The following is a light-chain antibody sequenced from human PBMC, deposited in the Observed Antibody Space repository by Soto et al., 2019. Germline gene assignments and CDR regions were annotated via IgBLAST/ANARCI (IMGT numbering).Light chain of an antibody. Sequence: SERTHAASVYGAQWQRLTISSNGSRSNIGAGYDVHWYQQLPGTAPKLLIYGNTNRPSGVHDRFSGSKSGTSASLAITGLQAEDEADYYCQSYDSCLCVVVFCAGTHLTVL. V-gene: IGLV1-40*01. CDR1: RSNIGAGYD. CDR2: GNT. J-gene: IGLJ2*01. CDR3: QSYDSCLCVVV.